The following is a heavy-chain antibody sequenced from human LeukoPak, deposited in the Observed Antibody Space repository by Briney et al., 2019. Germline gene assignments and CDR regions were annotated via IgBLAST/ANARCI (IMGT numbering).Heavy chain of an antibody. CDR1: DFYFNDYI. CDR3: ARARIKGFRVQGVGPCDM. J-gene: IGHJ3*02. CDR2: ISPSGSDT. Sequence: GGSLRLSCEALDFYFNDYIMTWFRQAPGKGPEWVSSISPSGSDTYYRDAVRGRFTISRDRATNSLLLQMSSMRVEDTALYYCARARIKGFRVQGVGPCDMWGPGTMVTVSS. V-gene: IGHV3-21*06. D-gene: IGHD1-14*01.